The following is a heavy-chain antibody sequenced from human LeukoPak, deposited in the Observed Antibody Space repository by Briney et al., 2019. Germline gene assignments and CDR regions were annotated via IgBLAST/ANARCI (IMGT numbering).Heavy chain of an antibody. CDR2: IIPILGIA. CDR1: GGTFSSYA. D-gene: IGHD2-2*01. CDR3: ARGDIVVVPATSDYYYYGMDV. J-gene: IGHJ6*02. V-gene: IGHV1-69*04. Sequence: ASVTVSCKASGGTFSSYAISWVRQAPGQGLEWMGRIIPILGIANYAQKFQGRVTITADKSTSTAYMELSSLRSEDTAVYYCARGDIVVVPATSDYYYYGMDVWGQGTTVTVSS.